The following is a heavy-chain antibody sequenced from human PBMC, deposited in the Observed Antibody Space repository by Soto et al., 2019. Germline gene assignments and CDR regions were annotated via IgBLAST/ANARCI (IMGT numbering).Heavy chain of an antibody. CDR3: TRDGLHPYYYYMDV. V-gene: IGHV3-49*03. J-gene: IGHJ6*03. CDR2: IRSKAYGGTT. Sequence: GGSLSLSCPASGFAFGAYAMSWFRQAPGKGLEWVGFIRSKAYGGTTEYAASVKGRFTISRDDSKSIAYLQMNSLKTEETAVYYCTRDGLHPYYYYMDVWGKGTTVTVSS. CDR1: GFAFGAYA.